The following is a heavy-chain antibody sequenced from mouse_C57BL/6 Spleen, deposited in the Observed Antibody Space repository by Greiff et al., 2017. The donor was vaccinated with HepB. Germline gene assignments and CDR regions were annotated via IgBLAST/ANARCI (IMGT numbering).Heavy chain of an antibody. Sequence: VKLMESGPGLVQPSQSLSITCTVSGFSLTSYGVHWVRQSPGKGLEWLGVIWSGGSTDYNAAFISRLSISKDNSKSQVFFKMNSLQADDTAIYYCARNGITTVWYFDVWGTGTTVTVSS. CDR1: GFSLTSYG. V-gene: IGHV2-2*01. CDR2: IWSGGST. J-gene: IGHJ1*03. D-gene: IGHD1-1*01. CDR3: ARNGITTVWYFDV.